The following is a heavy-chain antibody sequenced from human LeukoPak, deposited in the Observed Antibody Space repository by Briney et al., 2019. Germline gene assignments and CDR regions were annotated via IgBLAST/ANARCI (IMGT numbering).Heavy chain of an antibody. Sequence: SETLSLTCTVSGGSTSSGSYYWSWIRQPAGRGLVWIGRIYTSGSTNYNPSLKSRVTISVDTSKNQFSLKLSSVTAADTAVYYCAREGPWASDAFDIWGQGTMVTVSS. V-gene: IGHV4-61*02. CDR1: GGSTSSGSYY. J-gene: IGHJ3*02. CDR3: AREGPWASDAFDI. CDR2: IYTSGST.